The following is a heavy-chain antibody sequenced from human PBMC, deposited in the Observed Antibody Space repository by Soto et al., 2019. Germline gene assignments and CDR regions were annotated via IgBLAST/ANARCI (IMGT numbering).Heavy chain of an antibody. D-gene: IGHD2-2*01. CDR1: GGSISSYY. J-gene: IGHJ6*02. V-gene: IGHV4-59*01. Sequence: QVQLQESGPGLVKPSETLSLTCTVSGGSISSYYWSWIRQSPGKGLEWIGYIHFSGSTKSNPSLKSRVTISVDTARNQVSLKLSSVTAADSAVYFCARARYHLVHPYYYGMDVWGQGTTVTVSS. CDR3: ARARYHLVHPYYYGMDV. CDR2: IHFSGST.